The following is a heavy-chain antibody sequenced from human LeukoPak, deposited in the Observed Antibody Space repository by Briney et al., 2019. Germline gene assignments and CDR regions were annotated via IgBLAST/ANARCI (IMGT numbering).Heavy chain of an antibody. Sequence: ASVKVSCKASGYTFTSYGISWVRQAPGQGLEWMGWISAYNGNTNYAQKLQGRVTMTTDTSTSTAYMELRSLRAGDTAVYYWARLNWNYDSYMDVWGKGTTVTVSS. CDR1: GYTFTSYG. V-gene: IGHV1-18*01. CDR2: ISAYNGNT. D-gene: IGHD1-7*01. CDR3: ARLNWNYDSYMDV. J-gene: IGHJ6*03.